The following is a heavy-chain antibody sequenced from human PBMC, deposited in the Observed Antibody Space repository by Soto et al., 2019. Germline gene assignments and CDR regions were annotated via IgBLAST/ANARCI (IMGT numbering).Heavy chain of an antibody. J-gene: IGHJ4*02. CDR3: AREEYCSSTSCQTYYFDY. Sequence: QVQLVESGGGVVQPGRSLRLSCAASGFTFSSYGMHWVRQAPGKGLEWVAVIWYDGSNKYYADSVKGRFTISSYNSKNTLYLQMNSLRAEDTAVYYCAREEYCSSTSCQTYYFDYWGQGTLVTVSS. D-gene: IGHD2-2*01. V-gene: IGHV3-33*01. CDR2: IWYDGSNK. CDR1: GFTFSSYG.